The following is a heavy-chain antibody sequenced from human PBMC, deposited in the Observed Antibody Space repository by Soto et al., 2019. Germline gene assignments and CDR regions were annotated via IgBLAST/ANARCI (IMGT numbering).Heavy chain of an antibody. J-gene: IGHJ5*02. V-gene: IGHV4-34*01. Sequence: PSETLSLTCAVYGGSFSGHYWSWIRQPPGKGLEWIGEINDSGSTNYNPALKSRVSILVDRSKNQFSLKLSSVTAADTAVYYCARLGGEYGENWFDPWGQGTLVTVSS. CDR2: INDSGST. CDR3: ARLGGEYGENWFDP. D-gene: IGHD4-17*01. CDR1: GGSFSGHY.